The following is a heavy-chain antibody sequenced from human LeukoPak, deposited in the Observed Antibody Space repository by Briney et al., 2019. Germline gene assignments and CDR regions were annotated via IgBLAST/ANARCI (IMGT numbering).Heavy chain of an antibody. D-gene: IGHD3-10*01. V-gene: IGHV3-23*01. CDR2: ISGSGGST. Sequence: GGSLRLSCAASGFTFSSYAMSWVRQAPGKGLEWVSAISGSGGSTYYADSVKGRFTISGDNSKNTLYLQMNSLRAEDTAVYYCAKVTTVTMVRGGGAFDIWGQGTMVTVSS. J-gene: IGHJ3*02. CDR3: AKVTTVTMVRGGGAFDI. CDR1: GFTFSSYA.